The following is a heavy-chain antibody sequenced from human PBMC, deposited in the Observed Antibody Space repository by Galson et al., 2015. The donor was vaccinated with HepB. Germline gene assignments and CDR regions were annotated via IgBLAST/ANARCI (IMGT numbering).Heavy chain of an antibody. V-gene: IGHV3-30*18. J-gene: IGHJ6*02. CDR1: GFTFSSYG. CDR3: AKALGGITKVRGVRNYYYGMDV. Sequence: SLRLSCAASGFTFSSYGMHWVRQAPGKGLEWVAVISYDGSNKYYADSVKGRFTISRDNSKNTLYLQRNSLRAEDTAVYYCAKALGGITKVRGVRNYYYGMDVWGQGTTVTVSS. CDR2: ISYDGSNK. D-gene: IGHD3-10*01.